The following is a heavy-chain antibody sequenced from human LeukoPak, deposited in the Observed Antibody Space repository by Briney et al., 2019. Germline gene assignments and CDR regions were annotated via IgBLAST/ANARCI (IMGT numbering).Heavy chain of an antibody. D-gene: IGHD3-10*01. CDR1: GFTFSSYV. V-gene: IGHV3-30*04. CDR2: ISYDGSNE. J-gene: IGHJ4*02. CDR3: ATYSSTSGVSDY. Sequence: GGSLRLSCAASGFTFSSYVMHWVRQAPGKGLEWVAIISYDGSNEYYADSVKGRFTISRDNAKNSLYLQMNSLRAEDTAVYYCATYSSTSGVSDYWGQGTLVTVSS.